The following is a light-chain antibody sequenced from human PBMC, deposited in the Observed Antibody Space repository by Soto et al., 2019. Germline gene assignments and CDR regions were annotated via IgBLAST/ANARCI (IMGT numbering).Light chain of an antibody. Sequence: DIQMPQSPSSVSASVGDRVTITSRASQGVSDLLAWYQQKPGKAPKLLIYAASSLQRGVPSRFSGSGSGTDFTLTISSLQPEDFATYYCQQANSFLVTFGGGTKVDIK. CDR2: AAS. CDR3: QQANSFLVT. V-gene: IGKV1-12*01. J-gene: IGKJ4*01. CDR1: QGVSDL.